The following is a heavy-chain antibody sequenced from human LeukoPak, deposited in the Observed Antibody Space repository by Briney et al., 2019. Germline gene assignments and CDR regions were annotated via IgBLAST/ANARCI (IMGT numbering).Heavy chain of an antibody. CDR1: GYTFTSYY. CDR3: AREPRNHLKYCSGGSCYSGSPPGY. D-gene: IGHD2-15*01. J-gene: IGHJ4*02. V-gene: IGHV1-46*01. Sequence: ASVKVSCKASGYTFTSYYMHGVRQAAGQGLEWRGIINPSGGITSYAQKFQSRVTMTRDTSTSTVYMELSSLRSEDTAVYYCAREPRNHLKYCSGGSCYSGSPPGYWGQGTLVTVSS. CDR2: INPSGGIT.